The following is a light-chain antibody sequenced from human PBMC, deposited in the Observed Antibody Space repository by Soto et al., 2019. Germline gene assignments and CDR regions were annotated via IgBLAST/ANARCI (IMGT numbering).Light chain of an antibody. CDR2: DAS. CDR3: HQYGTSPQT. V-gene: IGKV3-20*01. J-gene: IGKJ1*01. Sequence: EIVLTQSPCALSLSPGESATLSCRASQSVSNTHVAWYQQRPGQAPRLLIYDASRRDIGVPDRFSGSGSGTDFTLTISGLEPEDFAVYFCHQYGTSPQTFGQGTKVDIK. CDR1: QSVSNTH.